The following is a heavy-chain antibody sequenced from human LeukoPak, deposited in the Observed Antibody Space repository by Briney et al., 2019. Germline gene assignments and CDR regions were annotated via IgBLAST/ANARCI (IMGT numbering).Heavy chain of an antibody. Sequence: SETLSLTCTVSGGSISTYYWNWIRQPPGKGLEWIGYIYYSGGTNYNPSLKSRVTISVGTSKNQFSLKLNSVTAADTAVYYCARSGGYSSSWSLWGQGTLVSVSS. CDR1: GGSISTYY. CDR2: IYYSGGT. CDR3: ARSGGYSSSWSL. V-gene: IGHV4-59*01. D-gene: IGHD6-13*01. J-gene: IGHJ4*02.